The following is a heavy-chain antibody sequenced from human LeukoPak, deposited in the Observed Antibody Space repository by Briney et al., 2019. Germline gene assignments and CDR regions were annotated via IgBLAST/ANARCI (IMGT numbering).Heavy chain of an antibody. CDR2: ISSSGSTI. CDR3: ARDPKGQWELPPH. J-gene: IGHJ4*02. CDR1: GFTFSDYY. V-gene: IGHV3-11*01. Sequence: GGSLRLSCAASGFTFSDYYMSWIRQASGKGLEWVSYISSSGSTIYYADSVKGRFTISRDNAKNSLYLQMNSLRAEDTAVYYCARDPKGQWELPPHWGQGTLVTVSS. D-gene: IGHD1-26*01.